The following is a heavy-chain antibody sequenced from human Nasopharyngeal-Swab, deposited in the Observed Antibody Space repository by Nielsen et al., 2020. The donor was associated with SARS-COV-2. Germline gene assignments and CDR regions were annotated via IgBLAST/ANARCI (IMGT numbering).Heavy chain of an antibody. D-gene: IGHD3-22*01. Sequence: LTCAASGFTFSSYAMSWVRQAPGKGLEWVSAISGSGGSTYYADSVKGRFTISRDNSKNTLYLQMNSLRAEDTAVYYCAKEEAGYYYDSSGVRGFDYWGQGTLVTVSS. CDR3: AKEEAGYYYDSSGVRGFDY. CDR2: ISGSGGST. J-gene: IGHJ4*02. V-gene: IGHV3-23*01. CDR1: GFTFSSYA.